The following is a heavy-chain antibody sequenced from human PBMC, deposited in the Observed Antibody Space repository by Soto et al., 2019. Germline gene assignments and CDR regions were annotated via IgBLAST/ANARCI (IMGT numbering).Heavy chain of an antibody. CDR1: GFTVSSNY. CDR2: LYPYGRA. Sequence: GSLRLSCAASGFTVSSNYLTWVRQAPGKGLKWVSVLYPYGRAYYADSVKGRFTISTDNSKNSVSLQMNTLRAEDTAIYYCARGLGREYRDNRGSFHLDYWGQGTMVTVYS. D-gene: IGHD2-2*01. V-gene: IGHV3-53*01. J-gene: IGHJ4*02. CDR3: ARGLGREYRDNRGSFHLDY.